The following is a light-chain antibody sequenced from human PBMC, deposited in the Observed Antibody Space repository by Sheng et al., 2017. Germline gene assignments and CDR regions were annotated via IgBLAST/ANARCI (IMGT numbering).Light chain of an antibody. CDR1: SSDVGSYDL. CDR2: DNS. V-gene: IGLV2-23*01. CDR3: CSYAGSRYLCWV. J-gene: IGLJ3*02. Sequence: QSALTQPASVSGSPGQSITISCTGTSSDVGSYDLVSWYQQHPGKAPKLMIHDNSQRPSGVSNRFSGSKSGNTASLTISGLQAEDEAAYYCCSYAGSRYLCWVFGGGTKLTVL.